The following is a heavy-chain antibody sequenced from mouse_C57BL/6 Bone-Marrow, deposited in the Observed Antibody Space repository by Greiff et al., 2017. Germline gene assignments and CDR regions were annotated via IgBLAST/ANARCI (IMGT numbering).Heavy chain of an antibody. CDR2: IHPNSGST. Sequence: QVQLQQPGAELVKPGASVKLSCTASGYTFTSYWMHWVKQRPGQGLEWIGMIHPNSGSTNYTEKFKSKATLTVDKSSSTAYMQLSSLTSEDSAVDYGARWYYSNYEGFDYWGQGTTLTVSS. CDR1: GYTFTSYW. CDR3: ARWYYSNYEGFDY. J-gene: IGHJ2*01. V-gene: IGHV1-64*01. D-gene: IGHD2-5*01.